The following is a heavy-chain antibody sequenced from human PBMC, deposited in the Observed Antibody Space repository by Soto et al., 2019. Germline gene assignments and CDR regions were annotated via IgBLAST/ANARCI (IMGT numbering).Heavy chain of an antibody. CDR2: IIPIFGTT. CDR1: GGTFSTYG. V-gene: IGHV1-69*13. Sequence: GASVKVSCKASGGTFSTYGINWVRQAPGQGLKGVGGIIPIFGTTNYAQKFQGRVTITADESTTTAFMELSGLRFEDTAMYYCARENPKSTPKYLYYYSGLDVWGQGTTVTVYS. D-gene: IGHD1-1*01. CDR3: ARENPKSTPKYLYYYSGLDV. J-gene: IGHJ6*02.